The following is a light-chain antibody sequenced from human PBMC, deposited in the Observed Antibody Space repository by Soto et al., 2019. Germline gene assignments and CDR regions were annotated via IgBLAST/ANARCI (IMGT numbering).Light chain of an antibody. V-gene: IGKV1-16*02. CDR2: AAS. J-gene: IGKJ4*01. Sequence: DIQVTQSPSSLSASVGDRVTLTCRASQDIGNHLAWFQKKPGEAPKSLIHAASILQSGVPSKFSGSGSETDFTLTISSLQPEDFATYYCQQYHLYPLTFGGGTKVEMK. CDR3: QQYHLYPLT. CDR1: QDIGNH.